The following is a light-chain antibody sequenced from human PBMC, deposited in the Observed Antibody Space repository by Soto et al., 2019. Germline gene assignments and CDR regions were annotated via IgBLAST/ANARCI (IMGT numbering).Light chain of an antibody. J-gene: IGKJ1*01. V-gene: IGKV4-1*01. CDR1: QRLLYSPNNKNY. CDR2: WAS. Sequence: DIVMTQSPDSLAVPLGERATIDCKSSQRLLYSPNNKNYLAWYQQKPGQPPKLLIYWASTRESGVPDRFSGSGSGTDFALTISSLQAEDGAVYYCQQYYSTPQTFGQGTKVEIK. CDR3: QQYYSTPQT.